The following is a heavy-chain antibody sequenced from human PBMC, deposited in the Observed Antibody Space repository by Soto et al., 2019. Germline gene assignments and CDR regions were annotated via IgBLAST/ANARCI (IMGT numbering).Heavy chain of an antibody. J-gene: IGHJ3*02. V-gene: IGHV4-31*03. D-gene: IGHD6-13*01. CDR2: IYYSGST. Sequence: SETLSLTCTVSGGSISSGGYYWSWIRQHPGKGLEWIGYIYYSGSTYYNPSLKSRVTISVDTSKNQFSLKLSSVTAADTAVYYCASMKIAACAFDILGQRTIVTVSS. CDR1: GGSISSGGYY. CDR3: ASMKIAACAFDI.